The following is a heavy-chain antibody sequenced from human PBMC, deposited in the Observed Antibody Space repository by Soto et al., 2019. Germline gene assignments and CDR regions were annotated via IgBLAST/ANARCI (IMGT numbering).Heavy chain of an antibody. CDR2: INAGNGNT. CDR3: ARDHGWYSLLAEYFQH. D-gene: IGHD6-19*01. V-gene: IGHV1-3*01. CDR1: GYTFTSYA. Sequence: QVQLVQSGAEVKKPGASVKVSCKASGYTFTSYAMHWVRQAPGQRLEWMGWINAGNGNTKYSQKFQGRVTITRDTSASTAYMVLSSLKSEDTAVYYCARDHGWYSLLAEYFQHWGQGTLVTVSS. J-gene: IGHJ1*01.